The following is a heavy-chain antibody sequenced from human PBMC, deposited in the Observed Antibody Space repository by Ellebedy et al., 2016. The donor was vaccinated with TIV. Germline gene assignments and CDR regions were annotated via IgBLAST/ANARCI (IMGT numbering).Heavy chain of an antibody. D-gene: IGHD4-23*01. CDR2: SNAGNGNT. CDR1: GYTLTSYA. CDR3: ARDLAYGGNPYYFDY. Sequence: AASVKVSCKASGYTLTSYAMHWVRHAPGQRLEWMGWSNAGNGNTKYSQEFQGRVTITRDTSASTAYMELSSLRSEDTAVYYCARDLAYGGNPYYFDYWGQGTLVTVSS. V-gene: IGHV1-3*02. J-gene: IGHJ4*02.